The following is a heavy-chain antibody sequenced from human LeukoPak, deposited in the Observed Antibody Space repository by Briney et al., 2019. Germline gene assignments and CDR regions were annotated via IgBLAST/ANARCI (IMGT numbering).Heavy chain of an antibody. Sequence: PSETLSLTCTVSGGSISSYFWTWIRQPAGKGLEWIGRIYTSGSTNYNPSLKSRVTMSVDTSKNQFSLKLSSVIAADTAVYYCARAGDSSGYEYYFDYWGQGTLVTVSS. CDR1: GGSISSYF. V-gene: IGHV4-4*07. CDR2: IYTSGST. J-gene: IGHJ4*02. CDR3: ARAGDSSGYEYYFDY. D-gene: IGHD3-22*01.